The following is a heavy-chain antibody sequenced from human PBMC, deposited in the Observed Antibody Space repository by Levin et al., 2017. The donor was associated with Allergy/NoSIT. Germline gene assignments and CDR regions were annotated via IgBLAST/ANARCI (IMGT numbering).Heavy chain of an antibody. CDR1: GGSFSGYY. D-gene: IGHD2-2*01. CDR2: INHSGST. V-gene: IGHV4-34*01. J-gene: IGHJ6*02. CDR3: ARWVVPAAGRYYYYYGMDV. Sequence: SQTLSLTCAVYGGSFSGYYWSWIRQPPGKGLEWIGEINHSGSTNYNPSLKSRVTISVDTSKNQFSLKLSSVTAADTAVYYCARWVVPAAGRYYYYYGMDVWGQGTTVTVSS.